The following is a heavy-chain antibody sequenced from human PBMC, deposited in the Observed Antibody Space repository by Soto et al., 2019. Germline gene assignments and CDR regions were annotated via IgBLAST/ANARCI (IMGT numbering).Heavy chain of an antibody. CDR3: ATGIGTTDY. CDR2: IKKKSDGGTT. CDR1: GFSVNNAW. V-gene: IGHV3-15*01. J-gene: IGHJ4*02. D-gene: IGHD3-10*01. Sequence: EVQLVQSGGGLVKPGGSLRLSCAGSGFSVNNAWMTWVRQAPGQGLECVARIKKKSDGGTTEYAAPVKGRFSISRDDSTNTLYLQMNSLKSEDTALYYCATGIGTTDYWGQGALVTVSS.